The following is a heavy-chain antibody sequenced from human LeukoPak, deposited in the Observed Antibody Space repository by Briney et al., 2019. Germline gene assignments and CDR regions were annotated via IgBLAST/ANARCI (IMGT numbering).Heavy chain of an antibody. CDR3: ARDAPDYDFRLY. Sequence: GALRLSCAASGFTVSSRYVTWVRQGPGKGLEWVSVIYRGVRADYADSVKGRFTISRDNSKNTLYLQMNSLRAEDTAVYDCARDAPDYDFRLYWGQRTLVTVSS. D-gene: IGHD3-3*01. V-gene: IGHV3-53*05. CDR1: GFTVSSRY. CDR2: IYRGVRA. J-gene: IGHJ4*02.